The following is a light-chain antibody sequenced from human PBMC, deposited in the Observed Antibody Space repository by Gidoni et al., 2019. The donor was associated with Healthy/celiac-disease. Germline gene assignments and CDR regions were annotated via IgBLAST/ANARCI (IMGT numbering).Light chain of an antibody. V-gene: IGLV1-40*01. J-gene: IGLJ3*02. Sequence: VLTQPPPASGAPRHTVTIFCTGSRSNIGAGYDVHGYQQLPGTAPKLLIYGNSNRPSGVPDRFSGSKSGTSASLAITGLQAEDEADYYCQSYDSSLSVLWVFGGGTKLTVL. CDR3: QSYDSSLSVLWV. CDR2: GNS. CDR1: RSNIGAGYD.